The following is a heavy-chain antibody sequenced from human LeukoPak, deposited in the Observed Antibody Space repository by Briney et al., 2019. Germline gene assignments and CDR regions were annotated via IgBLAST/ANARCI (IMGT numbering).Heavy chain of an antibody. CDR3: AREDTAMVLDY. Sequence: SETLSLTCTVSGGSISSSDYYWGWIRQPPGKGLEWIGSIYFGGSTYYNPSLKSRVTISVDTSKNQFSLKLSSVTAADTAVYYCAREDTAMVLDYWGQGTLVTVSS. V-gene: IGHV4-39*07. CDR1: GGSISSSDYY. D-gene: IGHD5-18*01. CDR2: IYFGGST. J-gene: IGHJ4*02.